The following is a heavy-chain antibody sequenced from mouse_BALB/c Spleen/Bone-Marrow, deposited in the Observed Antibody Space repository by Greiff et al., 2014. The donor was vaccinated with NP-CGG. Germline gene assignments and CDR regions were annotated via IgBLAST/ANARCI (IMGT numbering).Heavy chain of an antibody. CDR3: ARAYGNYDAMDY. D-gene: IGHD2-1*01. J-gene: IGHJ4*01. CDR2: INPSSGYT. V-gene: IGHV1-4*01. Sequence: QVHVKQSGAELARPGASVKMSCRASGYTFTTYTMHWVKQRPGQGLEWIGYINPSSGYTYYNQKFKDKATLTADKSSSAAYLQLSSLTSEDSAVYYCARAYGNYDAMDYWGQGTSVTVSS. CDR1: GYTFTTYT.